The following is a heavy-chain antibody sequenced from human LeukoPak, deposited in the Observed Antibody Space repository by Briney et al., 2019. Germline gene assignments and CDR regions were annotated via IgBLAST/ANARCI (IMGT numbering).Heavy chain of an antibody. Sequence: KPSETLSLTCAVYGGSFSGYYWSWIRQPPGKGLEWIGEINHSGSTYYNPSLKSRVTISVDTSKNQSSLKLSSVTAADTAVYYCARHPITSYYYYYYMDVWGKGTTVTVSS. CDR3: ARHPITSYYYYYYMDV. V-gene: IGHV4-34*01. D-gene: IGHD2-2*01. J-gene: IGHJ6*03. CDR1: GGSFSGYY. CDR2: INHSGST.